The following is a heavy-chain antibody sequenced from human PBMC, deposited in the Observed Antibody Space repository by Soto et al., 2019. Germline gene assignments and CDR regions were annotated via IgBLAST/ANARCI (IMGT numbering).Heavy chain of an antibody. CDR2: IYYSGST. V-gene: IGHV4-30-4*01. D-gene: IGHD3-3*01. J-gene: IGHJ6*02. Sequence: SETLSLTCTVSGGSISSGDYYWSWIRQPPGKGLEWIGYIYYSGSTYYNPSLKSRVTISVDTSKNQFSLKLSSVTAADTAVYYCARGSDFWRIMDVWGQGTTVTRLL. CDR1: GGSISSGDYY. CDR3: ARGSDFWRIMDV.